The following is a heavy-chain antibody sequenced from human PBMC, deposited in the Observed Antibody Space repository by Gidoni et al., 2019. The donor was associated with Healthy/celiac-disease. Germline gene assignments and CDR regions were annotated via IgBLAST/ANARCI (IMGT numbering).Heavy chain of an antibody. Sequence: QLQLQESGPGLVKPSETLSLPCTVSGGSISSSSYYWGWIRQPPGKGLEWIGSIYYSGSTYYNPSLKSRVTISVDTSKNQFSLKLSSVTAADTAVYYCARPTHPYDYGRPDAFDIWGQGTMVTVSS. J-gene: IGHJ3*02. CDR3: ARPTHPYDYGRPDAFDI. D-gene: IGHD4-17*01. CDR1: GGSISSSSYY. CDR2: IYYSGST. V-gene: IGHV4-39*01.